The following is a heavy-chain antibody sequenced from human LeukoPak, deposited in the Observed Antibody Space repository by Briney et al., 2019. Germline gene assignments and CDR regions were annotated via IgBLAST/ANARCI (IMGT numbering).Heavy chain of an antibody. CDR3: ARTTGSYYGYFDY. J-gene: IGHJ4*02. Sequence: RGSLRLSCAASGFTFSNTWMNWVRQAPGKGLEWVSFITSSSTTIYYADSVKGRFTISRDNAKSSLYLQMNSLRAEDTAVYYCARTTGSYYGYFDYWGQGTQVTVSS. D-gene: IGHD1-26*01. V-gene: IGHV3-48*01. CDR1: GFTFSNTW. CDR2: ITSSSTTI.